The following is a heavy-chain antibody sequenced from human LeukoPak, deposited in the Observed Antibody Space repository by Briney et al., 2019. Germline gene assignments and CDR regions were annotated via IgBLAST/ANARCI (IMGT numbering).Heavy chain of an antibody. V-gene: IGHV1-69*13. J-gene: IGHJ5*02. D-gene: IGHD5-18*01. CDR2: IIPIFGTA. Sequence: ASVKVSCKASGGTFSSYAISWERQAPGQGLEWMGGIIPIFGTANYAQKFQGRVTITADESTSTAYMELSSLRSEDTAVYYCAREGGYSYAFDPWGQGTLATVSS. CDR1: GGTFSSYA. CDR3: AREGGYSYAFDP.